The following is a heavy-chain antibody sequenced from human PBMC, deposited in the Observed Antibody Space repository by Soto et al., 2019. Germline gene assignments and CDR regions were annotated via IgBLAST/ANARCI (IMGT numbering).Heavy chain of an antibody. CDR1: GFTFSDYY. Sequence: GGSLRLSCAASGFTFSDYYMSWIRQAPGKGLEWVSYISSSGSTIYYADSVKGRFTISRDNAKNSLYLQMNSLRAEDTALYYCAKDILGIAAVGFDYWGQGTLVTVSS. CDR3: AKDILGIAAVGFDY. D-gene: IGHD6-25*01. CDR2: ISSSGSTI. V-gene: IGHV3-11*01. J-gene: IGHJ4*02.